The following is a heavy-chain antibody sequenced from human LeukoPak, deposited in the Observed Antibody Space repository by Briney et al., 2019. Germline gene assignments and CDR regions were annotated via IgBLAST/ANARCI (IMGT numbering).Heavy chain of an antibody. CDR1: GFTFSDYY. Sequence: LRLSCAASGFTFSDYYMSWIRQPPGKGLEWIGYMHYSGSTNYNPSLKSRVTISVDTSKNQFSLKLSSVTAADTAVYYCARDRGSQPFIDYWGQGTLVTVSS. D-gene: IGHD1-26*01. CDR3: ARDRGSQPFIDY. J-gene: IGHJ4*02. V-gene: IGHV4-59*01. CDR2: MHYSGST.